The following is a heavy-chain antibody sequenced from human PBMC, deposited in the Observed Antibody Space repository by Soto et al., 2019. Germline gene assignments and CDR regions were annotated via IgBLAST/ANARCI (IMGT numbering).Heavy chain of an antibody. Sequence: ETLSLTCAVSGGSISSSNWWSWVRQPPGKGLEWIGEIYHSGSTNYNPSLKSRVTISVDKSKNQFSLKLSSVTAADTAVYYCARAGGYDSSGYYPYYFDYWGQGTLVTVS. J-gene: IGHJ4*02. CDR3: ARAGGYDSSGYYPYYFDY. CDR1: GGSISSSNW. D-gene: IGHD3-22*01. CDR2: IYHSGST. V-gene: IGHV4-4*02.